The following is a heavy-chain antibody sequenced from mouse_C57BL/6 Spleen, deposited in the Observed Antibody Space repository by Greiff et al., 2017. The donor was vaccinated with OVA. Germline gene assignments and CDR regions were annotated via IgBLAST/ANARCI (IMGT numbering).Heavy chain of an antibody. V-gene: IGHV1-50*01. D-gene: IGHD1-1*01. CDR3: ARNPIYYYGSGFAY. CDR1: GYTFTSYW. J-gene: IGHJ3*01. Sequence: QVQLQQPGAELVKPGASVKLSCKASGYTFTSYWMQWVKQRPGQGLEWIGEIDPSDSYTNYNQKFKGKATLTVDTSSRTAYMQLSSLTSEDSAVYYCARNPIYYYGSGFAYWGQGTLVTVSA. CDR2: IDPSDSYT.